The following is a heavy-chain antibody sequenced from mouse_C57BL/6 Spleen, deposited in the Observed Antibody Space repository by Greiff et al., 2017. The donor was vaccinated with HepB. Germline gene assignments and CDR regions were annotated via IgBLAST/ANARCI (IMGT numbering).Heavy chain of an antibody. V-gene: IGHV1-55*01. CDR1: GYTFTSYW. CDR2: IYPGSGST. Sequence: VQLQQPGAELVKPGASVKMSCKASGYTFTSYWITWVRQRPGQGLEWIGDIYPGSGSTNYNEKFKSKATLTVDTSSSTAYMQRSSLTSEDSAVYYCARQGYYGSTYAMDYWGQGTSVTVSS. D-gene: IGHD1-1*01. CDR3: ARQGYYGSTYAMDY. J-gene: IGHJ4*01.